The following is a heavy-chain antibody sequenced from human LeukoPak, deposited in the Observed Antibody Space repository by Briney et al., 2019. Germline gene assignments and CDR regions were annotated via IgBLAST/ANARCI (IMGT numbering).Heavy chain of an antibody. V-gene: IGHV3-23*01. Sequence: GGSLRLSCAASGFTFSSYAMNWVRQAPGKGLEWVSGISGSGGSTYYADSVKGRFTISRDNSKNTLYLQMNSLRAEDTAVYYCARDRDTAMANFDYWGQGTLVTVSS. J-gene: IGHJ4*02. CDR2: ISGSGGST. CDR3: ARDRDTAMANFDY. CDR1: GFTFSSYA. D-gene: IGHD5-18*01.